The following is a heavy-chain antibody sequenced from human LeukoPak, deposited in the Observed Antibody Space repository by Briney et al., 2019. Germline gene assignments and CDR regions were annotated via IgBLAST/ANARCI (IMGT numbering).Heavy chain of an antibody. CDR2: IIPIFGTA. J-gene: IGHJ4*02. Sequence: SVKVSCKASGGTFSSYAISWVRQAPGQGLEWMGGIIPIFGTANYAQKFQGRVTITTDESTSTAYMELSSLRSEDTAVYYCARSLLWFGELLYFDYWGQGTLVTVSS. D-gene: IGHD3-10*01. CDR3: ARSLLWFGELLYFDY. CDR1: GGTFSSYA. V-gene: IGHV1-69*05.